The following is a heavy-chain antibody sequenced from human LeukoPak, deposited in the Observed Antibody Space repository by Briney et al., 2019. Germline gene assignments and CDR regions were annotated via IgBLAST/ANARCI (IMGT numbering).Heavy chain of an antibody. J-gene: IGHJ4*02. CDR2: MNPSGGST. CDR1: GYTFNSYY. CDR3: AREGIRYFDWLSGPYFDY. V-gene: IGHV1-46*02. D-gene: IGHD3-9*01. Sequence: ASVKVSCKASGYTFNSYYMHWVRQAPGHGLEWMGIMNPSGGSTSYAQKFQGRVTMTRDASTSTVYMELSSLRSEDTAVYYCAREGIRYFDWLSGPYFDYWGQGTLVTVSS.